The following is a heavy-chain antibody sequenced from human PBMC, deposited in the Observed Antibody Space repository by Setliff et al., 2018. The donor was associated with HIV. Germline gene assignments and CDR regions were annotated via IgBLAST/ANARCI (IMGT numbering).Heavy chain of an antibody. D-gene: IGHD5-12*01. CDR2: IYTSGST. V-gene: IGHV4-4*08. J-gene: IGHJ4*02. CDR3: ALDPGYRRDY. CDR1: GGSIRSFF. Sequence: SETLSLTCTVSGGSIRSFFWSWIRQPPGKGLEWIGHIYTSGSTNYNPSLRSRVTMSVDTSKNQFSLNLSSVTAADTAVYYCALDPGYRRDYWGQGTLVTVSS.